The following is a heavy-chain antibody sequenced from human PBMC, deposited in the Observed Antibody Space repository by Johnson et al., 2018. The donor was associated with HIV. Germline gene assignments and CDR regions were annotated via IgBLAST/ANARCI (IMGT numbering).Heavy chain of an antibody. Sequence: VQLVESGGGVVQPGRSLRLSCAASGFTFSSYGMHWVRQAPGKGLEWVAVIYYDVSIKYYAGSVKGRFTISRDNSKNTLYLQMNSVRAEDTAVYYCARGTSRGWADAFDVWGQGTMVTVSS. CDR2: IYYDVSIK. J-gene: IGHJ3*01. V-gene: IGHV3-33*01. D-gene: IGHD6-19*01. CDR3: ARGTSRGWADAFDV. CDR1: GFTFSSYG.